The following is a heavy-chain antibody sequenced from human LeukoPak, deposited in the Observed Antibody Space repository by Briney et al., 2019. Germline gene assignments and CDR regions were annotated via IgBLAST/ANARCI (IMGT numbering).Heavy chain of an antibody. CDR2: ISYDGSNK. CDR3: ARGRDDYQGFDY. J-gene: IGHJ4*02. V-gene: IGHV3-30*04. D-gene: IGHD4-11*01. Sequence: GGSLRLSCAASGFTFSSYAMHWVRQAPGKGLGWVAVISYDGSNKYYADSVKGRFTISRDNSKNTLYLQMNSLRAEDTAVYYCARGRDDYQGFDYWGQGTLVTVSS. CDR1: GFTFSSYA.